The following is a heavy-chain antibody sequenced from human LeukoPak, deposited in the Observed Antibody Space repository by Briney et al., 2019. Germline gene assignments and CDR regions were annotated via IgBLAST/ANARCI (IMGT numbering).Heavy chain of an antibody. CDR3: ARGFWDIVVVPAAARDWFDP. CDR2: ISYDGSNK. J-gene: IGHJ5*02. V-gene: IGHV3-30-3*01. CDR1: GFTFSSYA. Sequence: GRSLRLSCAASGFTFSSYAMHWVRQAPGKGLERVAVISYDGSNKYYADSVKGRFTISRDNSKNTLYLQMNSLRAEDTAVYYCARGFWDIVVVPAAARDWFDPWGQGTLVTVSS. D-gene: IGHD2-2*01.